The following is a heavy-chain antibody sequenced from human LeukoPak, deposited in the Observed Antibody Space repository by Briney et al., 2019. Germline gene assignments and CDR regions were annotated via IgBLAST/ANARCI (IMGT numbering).Heavy chain of an antibody. CDR1: GGSISSSSYY. J-gene: IGHJ4*02. V-gene: IGHV4-39*01. Sequence: KPSETLSLTCTVSGGSISSSSYYWGWIRQPPGKGLEWIGSIYCSGSTYYNPSLKSRVTISVDTSKNQFSLKLSSVTAADTAVYYCARLSGWYRTVYFDYWGQGTLVTVSS. CDR2: IYCSGST. CDR3: ARLSGWYRTVYFDY. D-gene: IGHD6-19*01.